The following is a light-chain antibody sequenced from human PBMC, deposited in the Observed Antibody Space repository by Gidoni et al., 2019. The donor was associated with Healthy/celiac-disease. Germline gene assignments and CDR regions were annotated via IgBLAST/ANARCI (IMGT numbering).Light chain of an antibody. V-gene: IGKV1-33*01. CDR1: QDISNY. CDR3: QQYDNLLT. Sequence: DIQMTQSPSSLSASVGDRVTITCQASQDISNYLNWYQQKPGKAPKLLIYDASNLETGFPSRFSGSGSGTDFTFTISRLQPEDIATYYCQQYDNLLTFGRGTKVEIK. J-gene: IGKJ4*01. CDR2: DAS.